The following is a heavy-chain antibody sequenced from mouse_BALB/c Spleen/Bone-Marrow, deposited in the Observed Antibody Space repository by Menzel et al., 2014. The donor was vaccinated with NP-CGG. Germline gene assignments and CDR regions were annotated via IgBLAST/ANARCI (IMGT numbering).Heavy chain of an antibody. J-gene: IGHJ1*01. D-gene: IGHD2-10*02. V-gene: IGHV2-3*01. CDR1: GSSLTSYG. Sequence: VMLVESGPGLVAPSQSLSITCTVSGSSLTSYGVSWVRQPPGKGLECLGVIWGDGSTNYHSALISRLSISKDNSKSQVFIKLNSLQTDDTATYYCARLAKTWYFDVWGAGTTVTVSS. CDR3: ARLAKTWYFDV. CDR2: IWGDGST.